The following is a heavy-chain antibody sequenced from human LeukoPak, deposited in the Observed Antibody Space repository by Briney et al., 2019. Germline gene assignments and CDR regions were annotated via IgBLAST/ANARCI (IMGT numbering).Heavy chain of an antibody. J-gene: IGHJ5*02. CDR3: ARTIGLRVYAVRLAWSNP. V-gene: IGHV4-4*07. D-gene: IGHD2-8*01. Sequence: SETLSLTCTVSGGSISNYYWSWIRQPAGKGLEWIGRISTGGSTNYNSSLKSRVTMSVDTSKNQFSLKLSSVTAADTAVSYCARTIGLRVYAVRLAWSNPWGQGTLFTVSS. CDR1: GGSISNYY. CDR2: ISTGGST.